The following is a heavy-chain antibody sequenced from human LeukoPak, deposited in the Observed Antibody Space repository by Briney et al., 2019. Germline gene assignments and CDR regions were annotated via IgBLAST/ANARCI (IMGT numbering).Heavy chain of an antibody. CDR3: ASWDWNPNYYFDY. CDR2: INPNSGGT. Sequence: ASVKVSCEPSGYTFTGYYMHWVRQAPGQGLEWMGRINPNSGGTNYAQKFQGRVTMTRDTSITTAYMELSGLRSDDTAVYYCASWDWNPNYYFDYWGQGTLVTVSS. D-gene: IGHD1-1*01. V-gene: IGHV1-2*06. J-gene: IGHJ4*02. CDR1: GYTFTGYY.